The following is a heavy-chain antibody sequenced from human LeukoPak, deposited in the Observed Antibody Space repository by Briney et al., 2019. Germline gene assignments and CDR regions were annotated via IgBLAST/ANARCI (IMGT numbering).Heavy chain of an antibody. V-gene: IGHV3-21*06. D-gene: IGHD6-13*01. CDR2: ISSSSGYK. Sequence: GGSLRLSCAASGFSFSSFSMNCVRQAPGKGLEWVSSISSSSGYKYYADSVKGRFTISRDNAKNSLYLQVNSLRAEDTAVYFCAREGLAAAGLDYWGQGTLVTVSS. J-gene: IGHJ4*02. CDR1: GFSFSSFS. CDR3: AREGLAAAGLDY.